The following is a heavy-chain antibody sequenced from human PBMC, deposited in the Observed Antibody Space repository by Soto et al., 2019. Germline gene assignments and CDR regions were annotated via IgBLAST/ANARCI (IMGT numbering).Heavy chain of an antibody. J-gene: IGHJ3*02. CDR2: INPNSGGT. D-gene: IGHD3-22*01. CDR1: GYTFTGYY. Sequence: ASVKVSCKASGYTFTGYYIHWVRQAPGQGFEWMGWINPNSGGTNYAQKFQGWVTMTRDTSISTAYMELSRLRSDDTAVYYCAATRAYYYDSSGPDAFDICGQGTMVT. CDR3: AATRAYYYDSSGPDAFDI. V-gene: IGHV1-2*04.